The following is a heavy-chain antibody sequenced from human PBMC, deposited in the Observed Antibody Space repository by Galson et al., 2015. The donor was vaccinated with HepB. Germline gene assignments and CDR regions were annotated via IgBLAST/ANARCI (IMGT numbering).Heavy chain of an antibody. D-gene: IGHD6-19*01. CDR1: GFTFVSYA. CDR2: ISYDGSNK. CDR3: AREPYSSGWSKRGRYFDY. J-gene: IGHJ4*02. V-gene: IGHV3-30-3*01. Sequence: SLRLSCAASGFTFVSYAMHWVRQAPGKGLEWVAVISYDGSNKYYADSVKGRFTISRDNSKNTLYLQMNSLRPEDTAVYYCAREPYSSGWSKRGRYFDYWGQGALGTVAS.